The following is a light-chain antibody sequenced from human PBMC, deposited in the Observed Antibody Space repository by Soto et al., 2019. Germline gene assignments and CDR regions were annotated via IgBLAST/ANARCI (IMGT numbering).Light chain of an antibody. CDR2: DYN. CDR1: SSDIGGYNY. V-gene: IGLV2-14*01. Sequence: QSVLTQPASGSGSPGQSITISCTGTSSDIGGYNYVSWYQQHPGKAPKLILYDYNSRPSGVSNRFSGSKSGNTASLTISGLQAEDEADYYCNSYTSTNTRVFGGGTKLTVL. J-gene: IGLJ3*02. CDR3: NSYTSTNTRV.